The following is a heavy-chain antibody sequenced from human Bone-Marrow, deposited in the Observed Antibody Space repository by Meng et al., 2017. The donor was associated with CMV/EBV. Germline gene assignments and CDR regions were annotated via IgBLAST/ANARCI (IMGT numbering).Heavy chain of an antibody. D-gene: IGHD4-23*01. J-gene: IGHJ4*02. CDR3: ARVPGYGGNFGLDY. CDR2: ISSSGKSI. V-gene: IGHV3-48*03. Sequence: GESLKISCAASGFIFSNYEMNWVRQAPGKGLEWISYISSSGKSIYYADSVKGRFTISRDNAKNSLYLQMNSLRAEDTTVYYCARVPGYGGNFGLDYWGQGTLVTVSS. CDR1: GFIFSNYE.